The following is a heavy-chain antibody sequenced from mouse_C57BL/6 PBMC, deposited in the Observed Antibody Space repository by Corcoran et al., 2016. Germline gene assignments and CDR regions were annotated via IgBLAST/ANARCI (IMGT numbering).Heavy chain of an antibody. D-gene: IGHD2-5*01. CDR3: ARGAYYSNLYAMDY. CDR1: GYTFTDYY. Sequence: EVQLQQSGPELVQPGASVKISCKASGYTFTDYYMNWVKQSHGKSLEWIGDINPNNGGTSYNQKFKGKATLTVDKSSSTAYMELRSLTSEDSAVYYCARGAYYSNLYAMDYWGQGTSVTVSS. V-gene: IGHV1-26*01. CDR2: INPNNGGT. J-gene: IGHJ4*01.